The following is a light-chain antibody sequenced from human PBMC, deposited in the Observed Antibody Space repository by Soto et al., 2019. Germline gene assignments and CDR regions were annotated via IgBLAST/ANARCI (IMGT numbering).Light chain of an antibody. CDR1: QSVSTF. J-gene: IGKJ1*01. CDR2: DVS. CDR3: QQNSNWQGS. V-gene: IGKV3D-11*02. Sequence: EIVLTQSPGTLSLSPGERATLSCRASQSVSTFLAWYQQKPGQAPRLLIYDVSKRAPGIPAGFSGSGSGTDFTLTISSREPEDFAVYYCQQNSNWQGSFGRGTKVDIK.